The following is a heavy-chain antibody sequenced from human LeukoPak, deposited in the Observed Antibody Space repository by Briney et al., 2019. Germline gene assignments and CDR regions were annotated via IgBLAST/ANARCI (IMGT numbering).Heavy chain of an antibody. Sequence: SETLSLTCTVSGGSISSSSYYWGWIRQPPGKGLEWIGSIYYSGSTYYNPSLKSRVTISVDTSKNQFSLKLSSVTAADTAVYYCARSSSRGPYWFDPWGQGTLVTVSS. V-gene: IGHV4-39*07. J-gene: IGHJ5*02. D-gene: IGHD6-13*01. CDR1: GGSISSSSYY. CDR2: IYYSGST. CDR3: ARSSSRGPYWFDP.